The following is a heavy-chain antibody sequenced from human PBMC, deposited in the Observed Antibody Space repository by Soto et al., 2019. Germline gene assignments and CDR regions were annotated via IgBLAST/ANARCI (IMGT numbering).Heavy chain of an antibody. V-gene: IGHV4-31*03. CDR2: IYYSGST. CDR1: RGSISTGGYY. J-gene: IGHJ5*02. D-gene: IGHD2-15*01. CDR3: ARAQNRVVAGVWFVP. Sequence: PSEPLSLTCTVSRGSISTGGYYWSSIRRHPGKGLEWIGYIYYSGSTYYNSSLKSRVTISVDTSKNQFSLKLSSVTAADTAVYYCARAQNRVVAGVWFVPWGQGTLVTVSS.